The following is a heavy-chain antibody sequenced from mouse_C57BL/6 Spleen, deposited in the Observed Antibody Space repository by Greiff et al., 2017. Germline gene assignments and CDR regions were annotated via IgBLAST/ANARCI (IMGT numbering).Heavy chain of an antibody. CDR1: GYTFTSYW. V-gene: IGHV1-55*01. CDR3: APYYYGSSHYFDV. Sequence: VQLQQPGAELVKPGASVKMSCKASGYTFTSYWITWVKQRPGQGLEWIGDIYPGSGSTNYNEKFKSKATLTVDTSSSTAYMQLSSLTSEDSAVYYCAPYYYGSSHYFDVWGTGTTVTVSS. J-gene: IGHJ1*03. D-gene: IGHD1-1*01. CDR2: IYPGSGST.